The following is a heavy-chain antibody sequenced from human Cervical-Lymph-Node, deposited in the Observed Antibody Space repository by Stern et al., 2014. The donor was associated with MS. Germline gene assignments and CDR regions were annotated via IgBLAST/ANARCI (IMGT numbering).Heavy chain of an antibody. Sequence: VQLVQSGGEVKKPGSSVKVSCKASGDTFTDYAISWVRQAPGQVPEWMGGITPIFNSADYAQKFQGRLTITADKSRSTAYMELSSLTSDDTAVYYCAREVGSLAMDVWGQGTTVIVSS. J-gene: IGHJ6*01. V-gene: IGHV1-69*06. CDR3: AREVGSLAMDV. CDR1: GDTFTDYA. CDR2: ITPIFNSA. D-gene: IGHD1-1*01.